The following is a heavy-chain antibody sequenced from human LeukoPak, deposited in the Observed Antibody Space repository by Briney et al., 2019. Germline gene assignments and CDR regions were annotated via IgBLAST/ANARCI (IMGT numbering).Heavy chain of an antibody. Sequence: GVSVKVSCKASGYTFTGYYMHWVRQAPGQGLEWMGRIIPILGIANYAQKFQGRVTITADKSTSTAYMELSSLRSEDTAVYYCARWRSDPTDIPNAFDIWGQGTMVTVSS. CDR2: IIPILGIA. J-gene: IGHJ3*02. CDR1: GYTFTGYY. D-gene: IGHD3-9*01. CDR3: ARWRSDPTDIPNAFDI. V-gene: IGHV1-69*02.